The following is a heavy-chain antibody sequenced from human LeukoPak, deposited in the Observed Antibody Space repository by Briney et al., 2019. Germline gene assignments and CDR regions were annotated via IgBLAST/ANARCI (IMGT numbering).Heavy chain of an antibody. J-gene: IGHJ6*02. Sequence: ASVKVSCKASGYTLTSYYMHWVRQAPGQGLEWMGIINPSGGSTSYAQKFQGRVTMTRDTSTSTVYMELSSLRSEDTAVYYCARDRVRGVIGPLYYYYYYGMDVWGQGTTVTVSS. CDR1: GYTLTSYY. CDR2: INPSGGST. V-gene: IGHV1-46*01. D-gene: IGHD3-10*01. CDR3: ARDRVRGVIGPLYYYYYYGMDV.